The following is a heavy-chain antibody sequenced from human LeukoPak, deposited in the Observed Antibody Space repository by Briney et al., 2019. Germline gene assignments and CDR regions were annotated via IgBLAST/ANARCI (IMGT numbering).Heavy chain of an antibody. D-gene: IGHD5-18*01. V-gene: IGHV4-34*01. CDR2: TNHSGST. CDR1: GGSFSGYY. CDR3: ARGRYSYGYYFDY. J-gene: IGHJ4*02. Sequence: SETLSLTCAVYGGSFSGYYWSWIRQPPGKGLEWIGETNHSGSTNYNPSLKSRVTISVDTSKNQFSLKLSSVTAADTAVYYCARGRYSYGYYFDYWGQGTLVTVSS.